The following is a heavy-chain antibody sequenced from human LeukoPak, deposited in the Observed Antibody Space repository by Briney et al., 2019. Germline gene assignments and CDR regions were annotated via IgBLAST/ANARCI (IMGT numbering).Heavy chain of an antibody. CDR3: AKVEYSSGWYAQYYFDY. D-gene: IGHD6-19*01. CDR2: ISGSGGST. CDR1: GFTFSSYA. Sequence: GGSLRLSCAASGFTFSSYAMSWVRQAPGKGLEWVSAISGSGGSTYYADSVKGRITISRDNSKNTLYLQMNSLRAEDTAVYYCAKVEYSSGWYAQYYFDYWGQGTLVTVSS. J-gene: IGHJ4*02. V-gene: IGHV3-23*01.